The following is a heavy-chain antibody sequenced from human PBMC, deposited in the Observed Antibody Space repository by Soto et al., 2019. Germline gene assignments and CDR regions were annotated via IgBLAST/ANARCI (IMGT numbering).Heavy chain of an antibody. Sequence: GGSLRLSFAASGFTFSGYGMHWVRQAPGKXLEGVAVIWYDGSNKYYADSLKGRLTISRDNSKNTLYLQMNSLRAEDTAVYYCARDGDTAMVRNYYYYYGMDVWGQGTPVTVSS. CDR3: ARDGDTAMVRNYYYYYGMDV. D-gene: IGHD5-18*01. CDR1: GFTFSGYG. J-gene: IGHJ6*02. V-gene: IGHV3-33*01. CDR2: IWYDGSNK.